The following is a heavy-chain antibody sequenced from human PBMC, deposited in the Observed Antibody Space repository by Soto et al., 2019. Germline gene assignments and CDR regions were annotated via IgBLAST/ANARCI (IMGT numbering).Heavy chain of an antibody. Sequence: PSETLSLTCTVSGGSISSYYRSWIRQPPGKGLEWIGCISYSGSPNYNPSRKIRVTISVDTSKNQFSLKLSSVTAADTAVYYCARGMAIAAADTLDYWGQGTLVPVSS. V-gene: IGHV4-59*01. D-gene: IGHD6-13*01. CDR1: GGSISSYY. J-gene: IGHJ4*02. CDR3: ARGMAIAAADTLDY. CDR2: ISYSGSP.